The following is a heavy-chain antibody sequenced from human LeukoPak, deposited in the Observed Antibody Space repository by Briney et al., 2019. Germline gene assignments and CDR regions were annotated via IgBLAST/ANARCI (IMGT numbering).Heavy chain of an antibody. CDR1: GFTFSSYA. D-gene: IGHD2-15*01. Sequence: PGGSLRLSCAASGFTFSSYAMSWVRQAPGGGLEWVSAIGGSGDKTYHADSVKGRFTISRDNSDNRVSLQMDSPRAEDTAVYFCAKDTTAWWYHRAYMNVWGKGTTVTVSS. V-gene: IGHV3-23*01. CDR2: IGGSGDKT. CDR3: AKDTTAWWYHRAYMNV. J-gene: IGHJ6*03.